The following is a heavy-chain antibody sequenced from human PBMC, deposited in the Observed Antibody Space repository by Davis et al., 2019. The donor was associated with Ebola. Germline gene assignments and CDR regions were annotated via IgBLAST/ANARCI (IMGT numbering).Heavy chain of an antibody. D-gene: IGHD3-3*01. CDR2: IYYSGST. CDR3: ARASFGITIFGVATHGRFDP. J-gene: IGHJ5*02. V-gene: IGHV4-39*07. CDR1: GGSISSSSYY. Sequence: PSETLSLTCTVSGGSISSSSYYWGWIRQPPGKGLEWIGSIYYSGSTYYNPSLKSRVTISVDTSKNQFSLKLSSVTAADTAVYYCARASFGITIFGVATHGRFDPWGQGTLVTVSS.